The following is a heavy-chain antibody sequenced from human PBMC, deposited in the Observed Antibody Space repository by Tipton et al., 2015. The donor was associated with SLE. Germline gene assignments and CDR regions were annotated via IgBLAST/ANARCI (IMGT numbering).Heavy chain of an antibody. CDR2: IYYSGST. CDR3: VGEGAGKGFSG. J-gene: IGHJ4*02. Sequence: TLSLTCTVSGGSISSYYWSWIRQPPGKGLEWIGYIYYSGSTNYNPSLKSRVTISVDTSKNQFSLKLSSVTAADTAVYYCVGEGAGKGFSGWGQGTLVTVSS. V-gene: IGHV4-59*01. CDR1: GGSISSYY. D-gene: IGHD6-19*01.